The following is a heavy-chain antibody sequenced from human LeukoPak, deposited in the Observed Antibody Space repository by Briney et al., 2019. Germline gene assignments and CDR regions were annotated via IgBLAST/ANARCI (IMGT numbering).Heavy chain of an antibody. Sequence: PGGSLRLSCAASGFTFSTYWMSWVRQAPGKGLEWVANIKQDGSETYYVDPVNGRFTISRDNAKNSLYLQMDTLRAEDTAVYYCARDRGADRFDYWGQGTLVTVSS. CDR1: GFTFSTYW. V-gene: IGHV3-7*01. CDR3: ARDRGADRFDY. CDR2: IKQDGSET. D-gene: IGHD3-10*01. J-gene: IGHJ4*02.